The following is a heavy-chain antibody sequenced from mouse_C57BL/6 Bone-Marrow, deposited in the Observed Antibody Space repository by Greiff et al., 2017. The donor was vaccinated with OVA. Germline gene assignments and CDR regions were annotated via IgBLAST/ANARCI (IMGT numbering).Heavy chain of an antibody. D-gene: IGHD1-1*01. CDR2: IDPSDSYT. Sequence: VQLQQPGAELVKPGASVKLSCKASGYTFTSYWMQWVKQRPGQGLEWIGEIDPSDSYTNYNQKFKGKAPLTVDTSSSTAYMQLSSLTSEDSAVYYGARYTTVVATDYFDYWGQGTTLTVSS. CDR1: GYTFTSYW. CDR3: ARYTTVVATDYFDY. J-gene: IGHJ2*01. V-gene: IGHV1-50*01.